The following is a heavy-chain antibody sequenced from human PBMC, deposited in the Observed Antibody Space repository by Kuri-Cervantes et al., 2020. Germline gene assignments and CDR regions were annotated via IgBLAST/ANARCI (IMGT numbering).Heavy chain of an antibody. CDR1: GGSFSGYY. Sequence: SETLSLTCAVYGGSFSGYYWSWIRQPPGKGLEWIGEINHSGSTNYNPSLKSRVTISVDTSKNQFSLKLSSVTAADTAVYYCARAWFGEQWPGFDYWGQGTLVTVSS. J-gene: IGHJ4*02. CDR2: INHSGST. V-gene: IGHV4-34*01. CDR3: ARAWFGEQWPGFDY. D-gene: IGHD3-10*01.